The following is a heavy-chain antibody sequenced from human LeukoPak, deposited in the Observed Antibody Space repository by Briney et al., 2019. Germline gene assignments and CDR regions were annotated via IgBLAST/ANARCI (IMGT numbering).Heavy chain of an antibody. V-gene: IGHV1-18*01. CDR2: ISAYNGHT. Sequence: GASVKVSCKASGYTFTSYGISWVRQAPGQGLEWMGWISAYNGHTNYAQKFQGRVTMTTDTSTTTAYMELRSLRSDDTAVYYCARDIYSDYDWVFWGQGTLVTVSS. J-gene: IGHJ4*02. CDR3: ARDIYSDYDWVF. D-gene: IGHD5-12*01. CDR1: GYTFTSYG.